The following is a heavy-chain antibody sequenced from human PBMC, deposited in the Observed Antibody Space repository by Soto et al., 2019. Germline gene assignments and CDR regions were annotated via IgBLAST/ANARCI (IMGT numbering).Heavy chain of an antibody. Sequence: GGSLRLSCAASGVTFSSYGMHWVRQAPGKGLEWVAVIWYDGSNKYYADSVKGRFTISRDNSKNTLYLQMNSLRAEDTAVYYCARDRAAAGTGRSVAGLDYWGQGTLVTVSS. CDR2: IWYDGSNK. V-gene: IGHV3-33*01. D-gene: IGHD6-13*01. CDR3: ARDRAAAGTGRSVAGLDY. CDR1: GVTFSSYG. J-gene: IGHJ4*02.